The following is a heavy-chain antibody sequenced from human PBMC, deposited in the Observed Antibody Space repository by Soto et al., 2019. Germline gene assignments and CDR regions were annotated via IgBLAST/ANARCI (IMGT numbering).Heavy chain of an antibody. J-gene: IGHJ6*02. CDR2: IYHSGST. D-gene: IGHD5-18*01. Sequence: PSETLSLTCAVSGGSISSGGYSWSWIRQPPGKGLEWIGYIYHSGSTYYNPSLKSRVTISVDRSKNQFSLKLSSVTAADTAVYYCARPLYSYGPMDFWGQGTTDTVSS. CDR1: GGSISSGGYS. CDR3: ARPLYSYGPMDF. V-gene: IGHV4-30-2*02.